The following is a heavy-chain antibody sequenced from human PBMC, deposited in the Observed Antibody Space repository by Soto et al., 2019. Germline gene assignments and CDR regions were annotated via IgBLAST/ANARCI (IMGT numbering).Heavy chain of an antibody. CDR3: ATPIDTVMVFRD. D-gene: IGHD5-18*01. CDR1: DKTFLSYG. V-gene: IGHV1-18*01. CDR2: ISPYNGNT. Sequence: QVQLVQSGAEVKKPGASVKVSCKASDKTFLSYGISWVRQGPGQGLEWMGWISPYNGNTNYAQKLQGRVTMTTDTSTSTAYMELRSLRSDDTAVYYCATPIDTVMVFRDWGQGTLVTVSS. J-gene: IGHJ4*02.